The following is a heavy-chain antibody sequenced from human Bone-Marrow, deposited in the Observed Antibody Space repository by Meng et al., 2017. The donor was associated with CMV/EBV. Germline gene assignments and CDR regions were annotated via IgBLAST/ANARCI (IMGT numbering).Heavy chain of an antibody. V-gene: IGHV3-23*03. Sequence: GESLKISCAASGFTFSNYAMTWVRQAPGKGLEWVSVIYRDGGSTFYADSVKGRFTLSRDNSKNTLYLQMNSLRAEDTAVYYCAKGEYGSDKGLDYWGQGTMVTVSS. CDR2: IYRDGGST. CDR3: AKGEYGSDKGLDY. J-gene: IGHJ4*02. CDR1: GFTFSNYA. D-gene: IGHD3-10*01.